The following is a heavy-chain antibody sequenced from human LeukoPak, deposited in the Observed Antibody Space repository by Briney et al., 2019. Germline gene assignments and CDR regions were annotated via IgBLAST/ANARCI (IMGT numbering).Heavy chain of an antibody. CDR1: GFTFTSSA. CDR2: IVVGSGNT. J-gene: IGHJ4*02. Sequence: SVKVSCKASGFTFTSSAMQWVRQARGQRLEWIGWIVVGSGNTNYAQKFQERVTITRDMSTSTAYMELSSLRSEDTAVYYCARVTGYVIEDNFDYWGQGTLVTVSS. CDR3: ARVTGYVIEDNFDY. D-gene: IGHD2-15*01. V-gene: IGHV1-58*02.